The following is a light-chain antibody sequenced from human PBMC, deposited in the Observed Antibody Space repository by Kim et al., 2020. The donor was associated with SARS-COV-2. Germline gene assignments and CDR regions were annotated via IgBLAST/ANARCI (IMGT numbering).Light chain of an antibody. J-gene: IGKJ1*01. CDR2: DAS. CDR1: QRVNSN. CDR3: QLYSYWRS. Sequence: SVSPGDRATRSFRASQRVNSNLGWYQQKPGQAPRLLIYDASARATGIPARFSGGGSGTEFSLAISSLQSEDFAVYYCQLYSYWRSFGQGTKVDIE. V-gene: IGKV3-15*01.